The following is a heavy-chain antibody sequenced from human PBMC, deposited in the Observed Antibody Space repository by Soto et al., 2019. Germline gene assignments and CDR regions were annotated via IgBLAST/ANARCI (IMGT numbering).Heavy chain of an antibody. CDR1: GFTFDDHA. D-gene: IGHD4-4*01. CDR3: VKDGSNYAVDV. V-gene: IGHV3-9*01. J-gene: IGHJ6*02. CDR2: ISWDSGSE. Sequence: PGGSLRLSCTASGFTFDDHAMHWVRQAPGKGPEWVSGISWDSGSEVYADSVRGRFTIFRDNAKNSLYLQMNSLRAEDTALYYCVKDGSNYAVDVWGQGTTVTVSS.